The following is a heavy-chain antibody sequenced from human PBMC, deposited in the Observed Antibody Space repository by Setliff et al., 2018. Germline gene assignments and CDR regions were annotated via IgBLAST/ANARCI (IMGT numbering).Heavy chain of an antibody. J-gene: IGHJ4*02. CDR2: IDPRDDFT. CDR1: GYSFRDFY. D-gene: IGHD1-1*01. V-gene: IGHV1-69-2*01. CDR3: AIDYGPTGTPYH. Sequence: GASVKVSCKASGYSFRDFYMHWVRQVPGEGLEALGRIDPRDDFTVYAERFKDRLTITADTSTDTSYMEMSSLRFEDTAVYYCAIDYGPTGTPYHWGQGTPVT.